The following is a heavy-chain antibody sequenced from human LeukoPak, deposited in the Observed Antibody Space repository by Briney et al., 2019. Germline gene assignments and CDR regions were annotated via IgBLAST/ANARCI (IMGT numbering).Heavy chain of an antibody. D-gene: IGHD2-2*01. CDR3: ARQPRLVVVPAATGKWFDP. V-gene: IGHV3-66*04. CDR2: IYSGGST. CDR1: GFTFSSYA. J-gene: IGHJ5*02. Sequence: GGSLRLSCAASGFTFSSYAMSWVRQAPGKGLEWVSVIYSGGSTYYADSVKGRFTISRDNSKNTLYLQKNSLRAEDTAVYYCARQPRLVVVPAATGKWFDPWGQGTLVTVSS.